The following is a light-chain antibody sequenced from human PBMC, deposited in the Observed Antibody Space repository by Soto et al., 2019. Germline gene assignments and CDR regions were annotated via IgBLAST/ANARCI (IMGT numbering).Light chain of an antibody. Sequence: DIQMTHSPSSLSASVGDRVTITCRASQSISTYLNWYQHKPGKAPKLLIYAATFLQSGVPSRFSGRGSGTDFSLTISSLQLEDFATYYCQQSYSNLALTFGGGTKVDIK. J-gene: IGKJ4*01. CDR3: QQSYSNLALT. CDR1: QSISTY. CDR2: AAT. V-gene: IGKV1-39*01.